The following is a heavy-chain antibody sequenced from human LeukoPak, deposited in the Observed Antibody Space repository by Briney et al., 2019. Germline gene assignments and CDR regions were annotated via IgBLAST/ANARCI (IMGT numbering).Heavy chain of an antibody. CDR2: INPNSGGT. CDR3: ARGELVGLGAISAGWFDP. J-gene: IGHJ5*02. V-gene: IGHV1-2*06. CDR1: GYTFTGYY. D-gene: IGHD1-26*01. Sequence: ASVKVSCKASGYTFTGYYMHWVRQAPGQGLGWMGRINPNSGGTNYAQKFQGRVTMTRDTSISTAYMELSRLRSDDTTVYYCARGELVGLGAISAGWFDPWGQGTLVTVSS.